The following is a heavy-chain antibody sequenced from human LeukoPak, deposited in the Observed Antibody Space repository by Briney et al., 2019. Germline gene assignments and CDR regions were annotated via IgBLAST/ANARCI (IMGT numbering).Heavy chain of an antibody. Sequence: PGGSLRLSCAASGFTFSNAWMSWVRQAPGKGLEWVGRIKSKTDGGTTDYAAPVKGRFTISRDDSKNTLYLQMNSLKTEDTAVYYCTTEFLRLTTGYYYFDYWGQGTLVTVSS. CDR1: GFTFSNAW. J-gene: IGHJ4*02. V-gene: IGHV3-15*01. CDR3: TTEFLRLTTGYYYFDY. CDR2: IKSKTDGGTT. D-gene: IGHD3-9*01.